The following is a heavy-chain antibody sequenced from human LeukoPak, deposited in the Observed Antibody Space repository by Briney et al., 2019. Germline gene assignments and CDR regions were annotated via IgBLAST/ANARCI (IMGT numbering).Heavy chain of an antibody. CDR1: GYTFTSYG. CDR2: ISAYNGST. CDR3: ARGQSGYERFDY. Sequence: GASVKVSCKASGYTFTSYGISRVRQAPGQGLEWMGWISAYNGSTNYAQKLQGRVTMTTDTSTSTAYMELRGLRSDDTAVYYCARGQSGYERFDYWGQGTLVTVSS. J-gene: IGHJ4*02. D-gene: IGHD5-12*01. V-gene: IGHV1-18*01.